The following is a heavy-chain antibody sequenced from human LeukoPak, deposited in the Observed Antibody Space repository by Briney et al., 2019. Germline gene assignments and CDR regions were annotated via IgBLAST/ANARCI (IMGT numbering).Heavy chain of an antibody. CDR2: MNGDGSVK. J-gene: IGHJ1*01. CDR1: GFTFSSYS. Sequence: GGSLRLSCAASGFTFSSYSMNWVRQAPGKGLVWVSLMNGDGSVKNYADSVEGRFTISRDNTRNTLYLQMNILRAEDTAVYYCARGVSLESGNFQYWGQGTLVTVSS. CDR3: ARGVSLESGNFQY. V-gene: IGHV3-74*01. D-gene: IGHD3-3*01.